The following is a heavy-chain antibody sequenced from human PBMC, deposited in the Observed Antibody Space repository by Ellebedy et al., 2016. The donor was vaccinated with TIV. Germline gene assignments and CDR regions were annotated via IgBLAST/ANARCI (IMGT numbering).Heavy chain of an antibody. CDR1: GFTFSSYW. CDR3: ASEYSSASHWGY. CDR2: IRQDGSEK. V-gene: IGHV3-7*03. J-gene: IGHJ4*02. D-gene: IGHD6-6*01. Sequence: PGGSLRLSCAASGFTFSSYWMSWVRQAPGKGLEWVANIRQDGSEKNYVDSVKGRFTISRDNARNSLYLQMNSLRAEDTAVYYCASEYSSASHWGYWGQGTLGTGSS.